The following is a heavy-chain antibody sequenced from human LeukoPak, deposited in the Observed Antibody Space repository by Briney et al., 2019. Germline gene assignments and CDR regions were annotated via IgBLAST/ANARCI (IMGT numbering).Heavy chain of an antibody. CDR1: GFTFSSYA. Sequence: GGSLRLSCAASGFTFSSYAMHWVRQAPGKGLEWVAVISYDGSNKYYADSVKGRFTISRDNSKNTLYLQMNSLRAEDTAVYYCARDSSGYYWGLTSYYFDYWGQGTLVTVSS. D-gene: IGHD3-22*01. CDR2: ISYDGSNK. CDR3: ARDSSGYYWGLTSYYFDY. V-gene: IGHV3-30*04. J-gene: IGHJ4*02.